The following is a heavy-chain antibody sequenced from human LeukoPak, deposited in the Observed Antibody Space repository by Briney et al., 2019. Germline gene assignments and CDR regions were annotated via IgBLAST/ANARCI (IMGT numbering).Heavy chain of an antibody. CDR3: ARGSHSSGYRSFDY. V-gene: IGHV4-59*12. D-gene: IGHD3-22*01. CDR2: IYNSGST. Sequence: SETLSLTCTVSGGSISTSYWSWIRQPPGKGLEWIGYIYNSGSTNYNPSLKSRVTISVDTSKNQFSLKLSSVTAADTAVYYCARGSHSSGYRSFDYWGQGTLVTVSS. CDR1: GGSISTSY. J-gene: IGHJ4*02.